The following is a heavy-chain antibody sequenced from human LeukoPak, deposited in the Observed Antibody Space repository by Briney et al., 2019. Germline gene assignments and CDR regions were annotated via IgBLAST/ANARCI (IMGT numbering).Heavy chain of an antibody. J-gene: IGHJ4*02. CDR3: ATERNWVFDY. D-gene: IGHD7-27*01. Sequence: GRSLRLSCAASGLTFSSYAMSWVRPAPGKGLEWVSAITGSGGITYYADSVKGRFTISRDNSKNTLYVQMNSLRAEDTAVYYCATERNWVFDYWGQGTLVTVSS. CDR2: ITGSGGIT. CDR1: GLTFSSYA. V-gene: IGHV3-23*01.